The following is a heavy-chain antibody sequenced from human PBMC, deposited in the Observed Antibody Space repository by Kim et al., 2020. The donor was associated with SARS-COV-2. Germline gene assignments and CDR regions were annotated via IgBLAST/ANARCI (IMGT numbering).Heavy chain of an antibody. V-gene: IGHV4-59*13. CDR3: ARTRLMATIRNAFDI. CDR2: IDDSGST. J-gene: IGHJ3*02. CDR1: GGSIGNYY. D-gene: IGHD5-12*01. Sequence: SETLSLTCTVSGGSIGNYYYSWLRQPPGKGLEWIGYIDDSGSTNYNPSLKSRVTISADTSKNQFSLKVNSVTAADTAVYYCARTRLMATIRNAFDIWGQGTVVTVSS.